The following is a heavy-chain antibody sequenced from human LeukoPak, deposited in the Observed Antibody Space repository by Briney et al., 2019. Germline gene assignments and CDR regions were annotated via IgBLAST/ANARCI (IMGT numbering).Heavy chain of an antibody. D-gene: IGHD6-13*01. J-gene: IGHJ3*02. CDR1: GGSISSGSYY. CDR2: IYTSGST. CDR3: ARRRRIAAAGTDAFDI. Sequence: SETLSLTCTVSGGSISSGSYYWSWIRQPAGKGLEWIGRIYTSGSTNYNPSLKSRVTISVDTSKNQFSLKLSSVTAADTAVYYCARRRRIAAAGTDAFDIWGQGTMVTVSS. V-gene: IGHV4-61*02.